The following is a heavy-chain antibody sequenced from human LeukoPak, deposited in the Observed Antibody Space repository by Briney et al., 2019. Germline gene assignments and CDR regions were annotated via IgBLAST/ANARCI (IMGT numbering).Heavy chain of an antibody. D-gene: IGHD3-9*01. J-gene: IGHJ4*02. Sequence: SETLSLTCTVSGGSISSSSYYWGWIRQPPGKGLEWIGSIYYSGSTYYNPSLKSRVTISVDTSKNQFSLKLSSVTAADTAVYYCARSPWVVTGILTGYYIYWGQGTLVTVSS. V-gene: IGHV4-39*07. CDR1: GGSISSSSYY. CDR2: IYYSGST. CDR3: ARSPWVVTGILTGYYIY.